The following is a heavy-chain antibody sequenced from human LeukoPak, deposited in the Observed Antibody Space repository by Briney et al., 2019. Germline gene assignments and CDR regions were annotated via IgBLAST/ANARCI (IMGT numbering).Heavy chain of an antibody. D-gene: IGHD2-2*02. V-gene: IGHV4-59*08. Sequence: PSETLSLTCTVSGGFISSYYWTWIRQPPGKGLEWIGYVYYSGSTDYNPSLKSRVTISVDTSNKQFSLNLSSVTAADTAVYYCARRCSGPTCYTDAYDIWGQGTMVTVSS. CDR1: GGFISSYY. J-gene: IGHJ3*02. CDR2: VYYSGST. CDR3: ARRCSGPTCYTDAYDI.